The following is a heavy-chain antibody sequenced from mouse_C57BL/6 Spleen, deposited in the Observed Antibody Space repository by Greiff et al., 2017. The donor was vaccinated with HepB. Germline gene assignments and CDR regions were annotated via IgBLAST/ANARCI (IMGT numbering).Heavy chain of an antibody. CDR2: ISYDGSN. CDR1: GYSITSGYY. J-gene: IGHJ4*01. Sequence: EVQVVESGPGLVKPSQSLSLTCSVTGYSITSGYYWNWIRQFPGNKLEWMGYISYDGSNNYNPSLKNRISITRDTSKNQFFLKLNSVTTEDTATYYCASSSYGYYAMDYWGQGTSVTVSS. V-gene: IGHV3-6*01. CDR3: ASSSYGYYAMDY. D-gene: IGHD1-1*01.